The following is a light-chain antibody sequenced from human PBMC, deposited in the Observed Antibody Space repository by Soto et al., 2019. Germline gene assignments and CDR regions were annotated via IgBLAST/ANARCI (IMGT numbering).Light chain of an antibody. CDR2: DTS. Sequence: ETVMTQSPDTLSVSPGERATLSCRASQSVGSNLAWYQQKPGQAPRLLIYDTSTRATGIPVRFSGSGFGTEFTLTISSLQSEDFAVYFCHQYNNWPRTFGQGTKVDIK. V-gene: IGKV3D-15*01. CDR1: QSVGSN. CDR3: HQYNNWPRT. J-gene: IGKJ1*01.